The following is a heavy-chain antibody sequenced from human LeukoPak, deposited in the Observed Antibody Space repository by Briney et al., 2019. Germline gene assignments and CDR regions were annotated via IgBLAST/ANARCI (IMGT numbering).Heavy chain of an antibody. V-gene: IGHV3-15*01. CDR2: IKSKTDGATT. J-gene: IGHJ4*02. CDR1: GFTFNHAW. CDR3: TTVGSSRYYYYFDY. D-gene: IGHD3-22*01. Sequence: GGSLRLSCAASGFTFNHAWMNWVRQAPGKGLEWVGRIKSKTDGATTEYAAPVKGRFTISGDDSKNTLYLQMNSLKTEDTAVYYCTTVGSSRYYYYFDYWGQGSLVTVSS.